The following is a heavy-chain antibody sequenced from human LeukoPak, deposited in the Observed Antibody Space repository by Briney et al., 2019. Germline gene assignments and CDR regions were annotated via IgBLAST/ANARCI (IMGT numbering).Heavy chain of an antibody. D-gene: IGHD4-17*01. CDR1: GGSISSYY. CDR3: ASSYYGDHYFDY. CDR2: IYYSGST. V-gene: IGHV4-59*01. Sequence: SETLSLTCTVSGGSISSYYWSWIRQPPGKGLEWIGYIYYSGSTNYNPSLKSRVTISVDTSKNQFSLKLSSVTASATAVYYCASSYYGDHYFDYWGEGTLVSVSS. J-gene: IGHJ4*02.